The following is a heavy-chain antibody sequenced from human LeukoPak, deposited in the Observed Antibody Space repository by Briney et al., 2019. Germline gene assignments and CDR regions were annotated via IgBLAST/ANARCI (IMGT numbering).Heavy chain of an antibody. Sequence: GASVKVSCKASGGTFSSYGTSWVRQAPGQGLEWMGGIIPIFGTTNYAQKFQGRVTITADESTSTAYMELSSLRSEDTAVYYCARALRGYDFWSGFLDYWGQGTLVTVSS. D-gene: IGHD3-3*01. V-gene: IGHV1-69*01. J-gene: IGHJ4*02. CDR2: IIPIFGTT. CDR3: ARALRGYDFWSGFLDY. CDR1: GGTFSSYG.